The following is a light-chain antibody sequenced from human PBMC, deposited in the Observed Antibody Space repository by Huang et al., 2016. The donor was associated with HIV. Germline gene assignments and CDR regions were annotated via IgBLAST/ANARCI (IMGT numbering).Light chain of an antibody. V-gene: IGKV3-11*01. CDR1: QCVSSY. CDR3: QQRSNWPRT. CDR2: EAS. J-gene: IGKJ1*01. Sequence: EIVLTQSPATLSLSPGERANLSCRASQCVSSYLAWYQQKPGQAPRLLIYEASSRATGIPARFSGSGSGTDFTLTISSLEPEDFAVYYCQQRSNWPRTFGQGTKVEIK.